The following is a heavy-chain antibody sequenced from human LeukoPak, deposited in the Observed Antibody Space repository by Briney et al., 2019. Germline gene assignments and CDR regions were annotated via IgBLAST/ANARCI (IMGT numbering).Heavy chain of an antibody. D-gene: IGHD4-17*01. CDR2: INHSGST. V-gene: IGHV4-34*01. CDR3: ARPGLYGAPIDY. Sequence: SETLSLTCAVYGGSFSGYYWSWIRQPPGKGLEWIGEINHSGSTNYNPSLKSRVTISVDTSKNQFSLKLSSVTAADTAVYYCARPGLYGAPIDYWGQGTLVTVSS. CDR1: GGSFSGYY. J-gene: IGHJ4*02.